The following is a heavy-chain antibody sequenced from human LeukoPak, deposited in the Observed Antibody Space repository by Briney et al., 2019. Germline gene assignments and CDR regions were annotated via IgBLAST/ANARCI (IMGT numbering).Heavy chain of an antibody. CDR1: GFTFDDYA. CDR2: ISWNSGSI. CDR3: AKASERYFDY. Sequence: PGRSLRLSCAASGFTFDDYAMHWVRQAPGKGLEWVSGISWNSGSIGYADSVKGRFTISRDNPKNTLYLQMNSLRAEDTAVYYCAKASERYFDYWGQGTLVTVSS. J-gene: IGHJ4*02. V-gene: IGHV3-9*01.